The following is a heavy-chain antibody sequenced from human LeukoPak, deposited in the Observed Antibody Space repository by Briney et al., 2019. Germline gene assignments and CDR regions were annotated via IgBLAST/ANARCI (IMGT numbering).Heavy chain of an antibody. V-gene: IGHV1-69*13. CDR1: GGTFSSYA. CDR2: IIPIFGTA. Sequence: SVKVSCKASGGTFSSYAISWVRQAPGQGLEWMGGIIPIFGTANYAQKFQGRVTITADESTSTAYMELSSLRSEDTAVYYCARDLKSIVTYNQQTNYGMDVWGQGTTVTVSS. CDR3: ARDLKSIVTYNQQTNYGMDV. D-gene: IGHD5-24*01. J-gene: IGHJ6*02.